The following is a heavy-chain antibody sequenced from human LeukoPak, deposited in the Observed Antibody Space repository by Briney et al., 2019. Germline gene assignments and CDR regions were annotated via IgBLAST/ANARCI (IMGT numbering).Heavy chain of an antibody. D-gene: IGHD6-13*01. CDR3: ARVRRGIAANYFDY. CDR1: GYTFTSYY. V-gene: IGHV1-46*01. Sequence: ASVKVSCKASGYTFTSYYMHWVRQAPGQGLEWMGIINPSGGSTSYPQQFQGRVTMATDTSTSTVYMELSSLRSEDTAVYYCARVRRGIAANYFDYWGQGTLVTVSS. J-gene: IGHJ4*02. CDR2: INPSGGST.